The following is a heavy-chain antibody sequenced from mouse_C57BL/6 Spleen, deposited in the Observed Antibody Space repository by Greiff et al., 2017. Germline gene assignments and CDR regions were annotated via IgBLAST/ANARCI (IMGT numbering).Heavy chain of an antibody. D-gene: IGHD1-1*01. CDR3: ARGSSGGLAY. Sequence: QVQLQQPGAELVKPGASVKLSCKASGYTFTSYWMHWVKQRPGQGLEWIGMIHPNSGSTNYNEKFKSKATLTVDKSSSTAYMQLSSLTSEDSAVDYCARGSSGGLAYWGQGTLVTVSA. V-gene: IGHV1-64*01. J-gene: IGHJ3*01. CDR1: GYTFTSYW. CDR2: IHPNSGST.